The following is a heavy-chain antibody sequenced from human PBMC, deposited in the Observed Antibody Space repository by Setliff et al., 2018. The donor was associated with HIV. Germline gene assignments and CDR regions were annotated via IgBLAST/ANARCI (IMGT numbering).Heavy chain of an antibody. CDR3: AKDGTSHFDGNFDY. Sequence: GGSLRLSCATSGFSFSSYGMHWVRQAPGKGLEWVAVISNGGTKKFYEDSVKGRFTISRDNFKNTLYLEMNSLRSEDTAVYYCAKDGTSHFDGNFDYWGQGSLVTVSS. J-gene: IGHJ4*02. CDR1: GFSFSSYG. CDR2: ISNGGTKK. V-gene: IGHV3-30*18. D-gene: IGHD2-2*01.